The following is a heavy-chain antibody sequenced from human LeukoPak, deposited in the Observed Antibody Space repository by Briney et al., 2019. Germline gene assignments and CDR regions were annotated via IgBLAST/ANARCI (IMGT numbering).Heavy chain of an antibody. CDR1: GGSISSGSYY. D-gene: IGHD2-2*01. CDR2: IYTSGST. V-gene: IGHV4-61*02. CDR3: ARDRAPYCSSTSCYQGHDY. Sequence: PSQTLSLTCTVSGGSISSGSYYWSWIRQPAGKGLEWIGRIYTSGSTNYNPSLKSRVTISVDTSKNQFSLKLSSVTAADTAVYYCARDRAPYCSSTSCYQGHDYWGQGTLVTVSS. J-gene: IGHJ4*02.